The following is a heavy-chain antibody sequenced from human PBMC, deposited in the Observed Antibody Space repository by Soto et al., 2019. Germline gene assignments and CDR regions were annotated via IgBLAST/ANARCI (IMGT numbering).Heavy chain of an antibody. J-gene: IGHJ6*03. CDR2: IYYSGST. V-gene: IGHV4-59*08. CDR3: ARRRGYSYGYYYYYYMDV. Sequence: PSETLSLTCTVSGGSISSYYWSWIRQPPGKGLEWIGYIYYSGSTNYNPSLKSRVTISVDTSKNQFSLKLSSVTAADTAVYYCARRRGYSYGYYYYYYMDVWGKGTTVTVSS. CDR1: GGSISSYY. D-gene: IGHD5-18*01.